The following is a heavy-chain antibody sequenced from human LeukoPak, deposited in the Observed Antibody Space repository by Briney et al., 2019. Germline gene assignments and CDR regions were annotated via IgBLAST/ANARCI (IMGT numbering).Heavy chain of an antibody. V-gene: IGHV1-18*01. CDR3: ARDDQHSSTHLQVDY. D-gene: IGHD6-19*01. Sequence: GASVKVSCKASGYTFTSYGISWVRQAPGQGLEWMGWISAYNGNTNYAQKLQGRVTMTTDTSTSTAYMELRSLRSDDTAVYYCARDDQHSSTHLQVDYWGQGTLVTVSS. CDR2: ISAYNGNT. J-gene: IGHJ4*02. CDR1: GYTFTSYG.